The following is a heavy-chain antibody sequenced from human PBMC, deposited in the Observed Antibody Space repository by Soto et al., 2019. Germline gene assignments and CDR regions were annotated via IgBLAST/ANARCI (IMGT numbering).Heavy chain of an antibody. CDR1: GGSISSYY. CDR3: ALVLLGRVACFDS. D-gene: IGHD3-10*01. V-gene: IGHV4-59*01. CDR2: IYYSGST. J-gene: IGHJ5*01. Sequence: SSETLSLTCTVSGGSISSYYWSWIRQPPGKGLEWIAYIYYSGSTNYNPSLKSRVTISVDTSKKQFSLKLSSVTAADTAVYYFALVLLGRVACFDSWGKGTLVTV.